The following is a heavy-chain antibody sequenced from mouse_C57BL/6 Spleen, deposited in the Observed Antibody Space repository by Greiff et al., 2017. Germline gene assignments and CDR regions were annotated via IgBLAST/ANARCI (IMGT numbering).Heavy chain of an antibody. D-gene: IGHD2-1*01. CDR3: ARSRGYGNASYYFDY. J-gene: IGHJ2*01. Sequence: VQLQQSGPELVKPGASVKISCKASGYTFTDYYMNWVKQSHGKSLEWIGDINPNNGGTSYNQKVKGKATLTVDKSSSTAYMELRSLTSEDSAVYYCARSRGYGNASYYFDYWGQGTTLTVSS. CDR1: GYTFTDYY. V-gene: IGHV1-26*01. CDR2: INPNNGGT.